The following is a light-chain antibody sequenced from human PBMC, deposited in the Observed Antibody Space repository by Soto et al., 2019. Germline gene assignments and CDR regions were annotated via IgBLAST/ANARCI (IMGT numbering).Light chain of an antibody. Sequence: DIQLTQSPSFLSASVGDRVTITFRASQGINNYVAWYQQNPGKAPNLLIYGASTLQTGVPSRFSGSGSGSEFTLTIGSLQPEDFATYYCQQFNTFPITFGQGTRLEIK. CDR3: QQFNTFPIT. J-gene: IGKJ5*01. V-gene: IGKV1-9*01. CDR2: GAS. CDR1: QGINNY.